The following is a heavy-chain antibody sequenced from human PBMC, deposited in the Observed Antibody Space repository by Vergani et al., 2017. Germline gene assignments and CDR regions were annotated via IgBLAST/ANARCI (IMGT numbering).Heavy chain of an antibody. V-gene: IGHV4-31*03. D-gene: IGHD6-6*01. CDR1: GGSISSGGYY. CDR2: IYYSGST. CDR3: ARSLYSSSNWFDP. Sequence: QVQLQESGPGLVKPSQTLSLTCTVSGGSISSGGYYWSWIRQHPGKGLEWIGYIYYSGSTYYNPSLKSRVTISVDTSKNQFSLKLSSLTAADTAVYYCARSLYSSSNWFDPWGQGTLVTVSS. J-gene: IGHJ5*02.